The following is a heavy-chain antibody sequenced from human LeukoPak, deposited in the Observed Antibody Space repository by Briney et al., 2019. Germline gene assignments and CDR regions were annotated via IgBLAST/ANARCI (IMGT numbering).Heavy chain of an antibody. D-gene: IGHD3/OR15-3a*01. CDR1: GGSINRYY. J-gene: IGHJ4*02. CDR3: ARYEEFSTGYSASSPRHYFDH. Sequence: KPSETLSLTCTVSGGSINRYYRSWVRQPPGKGLECIGHIYYTGSTYYKPSLESRVTISVDTAKNQISLKLSSVTAADTAVYYCARYEEFSTGYSASSPRHYFDHWGQGTLVTVSS. CDR2: IYYTGST. V-gene: IGHV4-59*01.